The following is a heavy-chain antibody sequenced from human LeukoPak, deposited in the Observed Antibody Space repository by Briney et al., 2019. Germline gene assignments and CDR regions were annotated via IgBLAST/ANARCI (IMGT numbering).Heavy chain of an antibody. CDR2: IKSDGST. V-gene: IGHV3-74*01. CDR1: GFTFSRYW. J-gene: IGHJ1*01. Sequence: GGSLRLSCAASGFTFSRYWMHWVRQAPGKGLVWVSRIKSDGSTNYADSVKGRFTISRDNAKNTVSLQMNSLRVEDTGVYYCARAPAEIGGYYPEYFRHWGQGTLVTVSS. D-gene: IGHD3-22*01. CDR3: ARAPAEIGGYYPEYFRH.